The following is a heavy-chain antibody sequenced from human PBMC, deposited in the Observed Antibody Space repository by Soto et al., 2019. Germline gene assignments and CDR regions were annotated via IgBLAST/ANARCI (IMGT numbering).Heavy chain of an antibody. CDR2: IYYSGST. CDR3: ARKASGSSRFDY. Sequence: QVQLQESGPGLVKPSQTLSLTCTVSGGSINTGDYWWSWIRQPPGKGLEWIGYIYYSGSTYYNPSLKSRLTISVYTSKNQFSLKLSSVTAADTAVYYCARKASGSSRFDYWGQGTLVTVSS. CDR1: GGSINTGDYW. V-gene: IGHV4-30-4*01. D-gene: IGHD3-10*01. J-gene: IGHJ4*02.